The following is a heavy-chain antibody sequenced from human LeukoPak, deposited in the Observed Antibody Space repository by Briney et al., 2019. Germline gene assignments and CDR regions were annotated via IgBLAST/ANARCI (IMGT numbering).Heavy chain of an antibody. CDR3: ARGHKNRFSSSWLTFDY. J-gene: IGHJ4*02. CDR2: ISAYKGNT. D-gene: IGHD6-13*01. V-gene: IGHV1-18*01. CDR1: GYTFTIYG. Sequence: ASVTVSFTASGYTFTIYGISWVRQAHGQGIELMGWISAYKGNTNYSQKLQGRVTMNTDKSTSTAYMELRSLRSDDTAVYYCARGHKNRFSSSWLTFDYWGQGTLVTVSS.